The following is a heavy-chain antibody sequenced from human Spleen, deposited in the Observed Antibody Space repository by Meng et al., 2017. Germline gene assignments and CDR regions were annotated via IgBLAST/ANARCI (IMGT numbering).Heavy chain of an antibody. CDR3: ARDWYRDNYYYGMDV. J-gene: IGHJ6*02. CDR1: GFTFSSYG. CDR2: MWSDGINK. D-gene: IGHD4-17*01. Sequence: GESLKISCAASGFTFSSYGMHWVRQAPGKGLEWVAVMWSDGINKYYADSMKGRITISRDKSKNTLYLQMHNLRVEDTAVYYCARDWYRDNYYYGMDVWGQGTTVTVSS. V-gene: IGHV3-33*01.